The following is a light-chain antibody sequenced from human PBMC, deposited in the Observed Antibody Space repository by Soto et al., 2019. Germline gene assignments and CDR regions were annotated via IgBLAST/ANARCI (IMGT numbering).Light chain of an antibody. V-gene: IGKV3-15*01. Sequence: EIVMTQSPASLSVSPGERATLSCRASQSVSTNLAWYQQKPGQAPRLLIRGASTRGPGIPARFTGSGSGTEFTLTISSLQSEDFAVYYCQQYNNWPPSTFGQGTKLEIK. CDR3: QQYNNWPPST. CDR1: QSVSTN. J-gene: IGKJ2*01. CDR2: GAS.